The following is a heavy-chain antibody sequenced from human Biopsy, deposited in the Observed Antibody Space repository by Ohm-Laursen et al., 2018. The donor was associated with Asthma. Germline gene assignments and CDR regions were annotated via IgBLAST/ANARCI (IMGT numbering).Heavy chain of an antibody. Sequence: SSVKVSCKSLGGTFNTYVIGWVQQAPGQGLEWMGGINSVFGTTTYPQKFQDRVAITADDSTSTVYMELSSLRSEDTAVYYCARKAGSCISRTCYSLDFWGQGTLVTVSS. CDR3: ARKAGSCISRTCYSLDF. J-gene: IGHJ4*02. V-gene: IGHV1-69*01. CDR1: GGTFNTYV. D-gene: IGHD2-2*01. CDR2: INSVFGTT.